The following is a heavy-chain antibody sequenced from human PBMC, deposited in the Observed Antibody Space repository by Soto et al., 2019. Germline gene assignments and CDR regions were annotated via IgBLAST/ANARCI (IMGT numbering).Heavy chain of an antibody. CDR2: IYYSGST. J-gene: IGHJ3*02. V-gene: IGHV4-59*01. Sequence: SETLSLTCTVSGGSISSYYWSWIRQPPGKGLEWIGYIYYSGSTNYNPSLKSRVTISVDTSKNQFSLKLSSVTAADTAVYYCARPRSPHDAFDIWGQGTMVTVSS. CDR1: GGSISSYY. CDR3: ARPRSPHDAFDI.